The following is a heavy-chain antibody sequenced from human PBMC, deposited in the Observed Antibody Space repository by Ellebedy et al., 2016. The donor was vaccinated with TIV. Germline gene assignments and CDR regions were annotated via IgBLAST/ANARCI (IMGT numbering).Heavy chain of an antibody. CDR2: IYNSVIT. V-gene: IGHV4-59*08. J-gene: IGHJ4*02. Sequence: MPSETLSLTCTVSGGSISSNYWDWIRQPPGKGLEWIGYIYNSVITNYNPPLKSRVTMSVDTSKRQLSLKLRTVTAADTAAYYCARRYSGSSYHYFDYWGQGTLVIVSS. CDR1: GGSISSNY. D-gene: IGHD1-26*01. CDR3: ARRYSGSSYHYFDY.